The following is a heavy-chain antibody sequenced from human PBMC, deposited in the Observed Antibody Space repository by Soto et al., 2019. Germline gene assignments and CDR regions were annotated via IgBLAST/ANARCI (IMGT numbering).Heavy chain of an antibody. D-gene: IGHD6-6*01. V-gene: IGHV3-9*01. CDR1: GFSFDDYA. CDR3: AKDKSVSSYYFDN. CDR2: ISWNSGSI. Sequence: GGSLRLSCAASGFSFDDYAMHWVRQAPGKGLEWVSSISWNSGSIDYADSVKGRFTISRDNAKNSLYLQMNSLRAEDTALYYCAKDKSVSSYYFDNWGQGTLVTVSS. J-gene: IGHJ4*02.